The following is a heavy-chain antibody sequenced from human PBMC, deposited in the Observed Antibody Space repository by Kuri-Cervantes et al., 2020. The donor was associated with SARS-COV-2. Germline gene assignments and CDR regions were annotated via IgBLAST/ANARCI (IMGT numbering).Heavy chain of an antibody. CDR3: ARDSITMVQGVTSDAFDI. J-gene: IGHJ3*02. D-gene: IGHD3-10*01. V-gene: IGHV3-11*01. Sequence: GGSLRLSCAASGFTFSDYYMSWIRQAPGKGLVWVSYISSSGSTIYYADSVKGRFTISRDNAKNSLYLQMNSLRAEDTAVYYCARDSITMVQGVTSDAFDIWGQGTMVTVSS. CDR1: GFTFSDYY. CDR2: ISSSGSTI.